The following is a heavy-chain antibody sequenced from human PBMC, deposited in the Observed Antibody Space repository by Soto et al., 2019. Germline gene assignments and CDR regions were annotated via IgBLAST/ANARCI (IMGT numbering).Heavy chain of an antibody. CDR3: ARDLQAAGGTNY. V-gene: IGHV3-48*03. D-gene: IGHD6-13*01. J-gene: IGHJ4*02. CDR1: GFTFSSYE. Sequence: PGGSLRLSCAASGFTFSSYEMNWVRQAPGKGLEWVSYISSSGTTIYSADSVRGRFTTSRDNVKNSLYLQMNSLRVEDTAVYYCARDLQAAGGTNYWGQGTLVTVSS. CDR2: ISSSGTTI.